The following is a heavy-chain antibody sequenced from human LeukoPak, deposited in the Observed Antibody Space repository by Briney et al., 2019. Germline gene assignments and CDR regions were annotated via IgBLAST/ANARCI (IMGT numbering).Heavy chain of an antibody. V-gene: IGHV3-23*01. CDR2: ISGSGGST. J-gene: IGHJ4*02. Sequence: GGSLRLSCAASGFTFSSYAMSWVRQAPGKGLEWVSAISGSGGSTYYADSVKGRFTISRDNSKNTLYLQMNSLRAEDTAVYYCARGRATGTTLPNFDYWGQGTLVTVSS. D-gene: IGHD1-7*01. CDR3: ARGRATGTTLPNFDY. CDR1: GFTFSSYA.